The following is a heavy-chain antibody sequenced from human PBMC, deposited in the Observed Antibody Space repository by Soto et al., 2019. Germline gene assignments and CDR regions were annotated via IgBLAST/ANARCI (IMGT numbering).Heavy chain of an antibody. V-gene: IGHV3-20*01. J-gene: IGHJ5*02. Sequence: EVQLVESGGGVVRPGGSLRLSCAASGFTFDDYGMSWVRQAPGKGLEWVSGINWNGGSTGYADSVKGRFTISRDNAKNSLYLQMNSLRAEDTALYHCARGGIAAAGTEWFDPWGQGTLVTVSS. D-gene: IGHD6-13*01. CDR2: INWNGGST. CDR3: ARGGIAAAGTEWFDP. CDR1: GFTFDDYG.